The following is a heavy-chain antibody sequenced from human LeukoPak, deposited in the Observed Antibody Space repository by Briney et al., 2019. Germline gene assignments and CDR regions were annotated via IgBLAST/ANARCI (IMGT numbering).Heavy chain of an antibody. Sequence: GASVKVSCKASGYTFTSYGISWVRQAPGQGLEWMGWISAYNGNTNYAQKLQARVTMTTDTSTSTACMELRSLRSDDTAVYYCARVKSSGGSLPEDDAFDIWGQGTMVTVSS. CDR1: GYTFTSYG. J-gene: IGHJ3*02. D-gene: IGHD2-15*01. V-gene: IGHV1-18*01. CDR3: ARVKSSGGSLPEDDAFDI. CDR2: ISAYNGNT.